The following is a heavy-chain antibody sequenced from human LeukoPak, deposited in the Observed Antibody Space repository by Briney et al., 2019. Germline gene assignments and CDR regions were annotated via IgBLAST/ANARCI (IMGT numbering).Heavy chain of an antibody. CDR2: IYSGGST. D-gene: IGHD3-22*01. CDR1: GFTVSSNY. Sequence: GGSLRLSCAASGFTVSSNYMSWVRQAPGKGLEWVSVIYSGGSTYYADSVKGRFTISRDNSKNTLYLQMNSLRAEDTAVYYCAVGPLNYYDRSGYSALDAFDIWAKGQWSPSLQ. J-gene: IGHJ3*02. CDR3: AVGPLNYYDRSGYSALDAFDI. V-gene: IGHV3-53*01.